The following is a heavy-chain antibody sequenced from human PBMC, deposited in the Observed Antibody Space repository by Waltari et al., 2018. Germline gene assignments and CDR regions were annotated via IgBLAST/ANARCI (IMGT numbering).Heavy chain of an antibody. CDR2: INQSGST. CDR3: ARGDIALGGAPFDP. J-gene: IGHJ5*02. Sequence: QVQLQQWGAGLLKPSETLSLTCAVYGGSFSGYYWSWIRQPPGTPGKGLEWIGEINQSGSTSYNPSLKSRVTISVDTSKNQFSLKLTSVTAADTAVYYCARGDIALGGAPFDPWGQGTLVTVSS. D-gene: IGHD5-12*01. V-gene: IGHV4-34*01. CDR1: GGSFSGYY.